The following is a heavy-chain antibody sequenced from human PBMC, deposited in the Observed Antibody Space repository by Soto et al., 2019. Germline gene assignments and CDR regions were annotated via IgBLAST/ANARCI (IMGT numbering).Heavy chain of an antibody. CDR2: INHSGST. J-gene: IGHJ1*01. Sequence: SVTLSVTCAVDGGTFSGYYWTWIRQPPGKGLEWIGEINHSGSTNYNPSLKSRVTISVDRSKNQFSLKLRSVTAADTAVYYCARGAPVFMQHWGQGTLVTVSS. D-gene: IGHD3-10*01. CDR1: GGTFSGYY. V-gene: IGHV4-34*01. CDR3: ARGAPVFMQH.